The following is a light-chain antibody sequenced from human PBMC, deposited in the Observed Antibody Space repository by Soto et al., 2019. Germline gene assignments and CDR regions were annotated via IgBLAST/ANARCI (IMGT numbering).Light chain of an antibody. CDR2: GAS. CDR1: QSVSSSY. J-gene: IGKJ1*01. CDR3: QHYGSSPRT. Sequence: VLTQSPGTLALSPGGRAPLSCSASQSVSSSYLAWYQQKPGQAPRLLIYGASSRATGIPDRFSGSGSGTDFTLSISRLEPEDFAVYYCQHYGSSPRTFGQGTMVDVK. V-gene: IGKV3-20*01.